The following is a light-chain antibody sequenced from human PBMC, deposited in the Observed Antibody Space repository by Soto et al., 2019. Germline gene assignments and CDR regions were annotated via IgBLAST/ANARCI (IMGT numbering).Light chain of an antibody. CDR3: QQYSSSPMT. Sequence: EIVLTQSPGTLSLSPGERATLSCRASQSVSSSYLAWYQQKPGQAPRLLIFGASSRATGIPGRFSGSGSGTYFTLTNSILEPDYFAYYYWQQYSSSPMTFGQGTKVEIK. V-gene: IGKV3-20*01. J-gene: IGKJ1*01. CDR1: QSVSSSY. CDR2: GAS.